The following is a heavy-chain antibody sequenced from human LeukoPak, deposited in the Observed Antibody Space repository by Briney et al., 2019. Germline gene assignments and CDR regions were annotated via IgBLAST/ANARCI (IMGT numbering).Heavy chain of an antibody. V-gene: IGHV3-21*01. Sequence: GGALRLSCAASVFPFSSYSMNRVRQAPGKGLEWVSPISSSSSYIYYADSVKGRFTISRDNAKNSLYLQMNSLRAEDTAVHYCARLKGGYCSSTSCLGWFDPWGQGTLVTVSS. CDR1: VFPFSSYS. CDR2: ISSSSSYI. CDR3: ARLKGGYCSSTSCLGWFDP. D-gene: IGHD2-2*01. J-gene: IGHJ5*02.